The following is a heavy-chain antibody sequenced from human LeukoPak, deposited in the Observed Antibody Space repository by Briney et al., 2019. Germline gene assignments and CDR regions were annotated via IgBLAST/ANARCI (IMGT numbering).Heavy chain of an antibody. J-gene: IGHJ4*02. D-gene: IGHD3-22*01. CDR3: ARTKGIYYDSSGYYSYFDY. Sequence: ASVKVSCKASGYTFTSYGTSWVRQAPGQGLEWMGWISAYNGNTNYAQKLQGRVTMTTDTSTSTAYMELRSLRSDDTAVYYCARTKGIYYDSSGYYSYFDYWGQGTLVTVSS. V-gene: IGHV1-18*01. CDR2: ISAYNGNT. CDR1: GYTFTSYG.